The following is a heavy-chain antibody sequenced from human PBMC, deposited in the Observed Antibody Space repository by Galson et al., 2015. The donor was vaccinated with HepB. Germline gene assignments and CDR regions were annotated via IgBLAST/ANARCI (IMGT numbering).Heavy chain of an antibody. Sequence: VKVSCKASGYTFTSYGISWVRQAPGQGLEWMGWISAYNGNTNYAQKLQGRVTMTTDTSTSTAYMELRSLRSDDTAVYYCAREGGICSSTSCYSWFDPWGQGTLVTVSS. CDR2: ISAYNGNT. J-gene: IGHJ5*02. D-gene: IGHD2-2*02. CDR1: GYTFTSYG. V-gene: IGHV1-18*01. CDR3: AREGGICSSTSCYSWFDP.